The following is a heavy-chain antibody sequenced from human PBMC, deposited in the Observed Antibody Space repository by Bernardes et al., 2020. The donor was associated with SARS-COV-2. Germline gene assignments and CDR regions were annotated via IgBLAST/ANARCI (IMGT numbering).Heavy chain of an antibody. CDR1: GGSMNNYY. J-gene: IGHJ6*03. D-gene: IGHD2-2*02. CDR2: IHSSGST. V-gene: IGHV4-4*07. Sequence: SETLSLTCTVSGGSMNNYYWSWIRQPAGKGLEWIGRIHSSGSTNDNPSLKSRVTMSVNTSKNQFSLNLSSVTAADTAVYYCVRVHCNSPSCHTGYYYMDVWGEGTKVTVYS. CDR3: VRVHCNSPSCHTGYYYMDV.